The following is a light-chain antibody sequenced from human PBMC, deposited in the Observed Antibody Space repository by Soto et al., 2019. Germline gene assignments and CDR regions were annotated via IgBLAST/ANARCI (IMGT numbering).Light chain of an antibody. CDR3: AAWDDILNGWV. CDR1: SSNIGSNT. J-gene: IGLJ3*02. CDR2: SNN. V-gene: IGLV1-44*01. Sequence: VVTQPPSASGTPGQRVTISCSGSSSNIGSNTVNWYQQLPGTAPKLLIYSNNQRPSGVPDRFSGSKSGTSASLAISGLQSEDEADYYCAAWDDILNGWVFGGGTKVTVL.